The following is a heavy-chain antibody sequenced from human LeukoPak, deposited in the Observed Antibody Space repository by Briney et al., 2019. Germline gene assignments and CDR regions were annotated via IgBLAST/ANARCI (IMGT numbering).Heavy chain of an antibody. J-gene: IGHJ4*02. CDR2: INHSGST. D-gene: IGHD4-17*01. V-gene: IGHV4-34*01. Sequence: SETLSLTCAVYGGSFSGYYWSWIRQPPGKGLEWIGEINHSGSTNYNPSLKSRVTISVDTSKNQFSLKLSSVTAADTAVYYCARGTITTVTDSWGPGTLVTVSS. CDR3: ARGTITTVTDS. CDR1: GGSFSGYY.